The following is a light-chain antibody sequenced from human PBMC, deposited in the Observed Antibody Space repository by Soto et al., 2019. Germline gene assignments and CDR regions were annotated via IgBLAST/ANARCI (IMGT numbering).Light chain of an antibody. CDR2: LNSDGSH. V-gene: IGLV4-69*01. J-gene: IGLJ2*01. CDR1: SGHSNYV. Sequence: QSVLTQSPSASASLGASVKLTCTRSSGHSNYVIAWHQQQPAKGPRYLMKLNSDGSHSKGDGIPDRFSGSSSGAERYLTISSLQAEDEADYYCQTWDTGIRVFGGGTKLTVL. CDR3: QTWDTGIRV.